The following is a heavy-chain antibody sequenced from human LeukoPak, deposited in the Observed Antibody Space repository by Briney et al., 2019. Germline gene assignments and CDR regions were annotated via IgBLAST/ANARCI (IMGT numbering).Heavy chain of an antibody. Sequence: PGGSLRLSCAASGFTFSSYSMNWVRQAPGKGLEWVSSINSRSSNIYYADSVKGRFTISRDNAKNNAKNSLYLQMNSLRAEDTAVYYCARDYGGSSPFDYWGQGTLVAVSS. J-gene: IGHJ4*02. D-gene: IGHD4-23*01. CDR3: ARDYGGSSPFDY. CDR2: INSRSSNI. CDR1: GFTFSSYS. V-gene: IGHV3-21*01.